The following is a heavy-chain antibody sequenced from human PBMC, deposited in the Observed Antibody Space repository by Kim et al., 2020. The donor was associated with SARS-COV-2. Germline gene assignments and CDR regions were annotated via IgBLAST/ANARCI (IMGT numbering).Heavy chain of an antibody. CDR2: ISSSSSTI. D-gene: IGHD3-22*01. V-gene: IGHV3-48*02. J-gene: IGHJ4*02. Sequence: GGSLRLSCAASGFTFSSYSMNWVRQAPGKGLEWVSYISSSSSTIYYADSVKGRFTISRDNAKNSLYLQMNSLRDEDTAVYYCARAAPYYYDSSGYHFDYWGQGTLVTVSS. CDR1: GFTFSSYS. CDR3: ARAAPYYYDSSGYHFDY.